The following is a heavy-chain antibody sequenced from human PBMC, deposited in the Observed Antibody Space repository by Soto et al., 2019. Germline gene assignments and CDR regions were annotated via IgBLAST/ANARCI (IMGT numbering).Heavy chain of an antibody. V-gene: IGHV4-59*11. CDR3: TVGGAGHPFDY. CDR1: GVSNTSHY. Sequence: QVQLQESGPGLVKPSETLSLTCTVSGVSNTSHYWTWILQPPGKELEWIGNIHYGGSTNYSPSLKGRVIISVDTSENQSSLKLSSVTTADTAVYYCTVGGAGHPFDYWGQGTLVTVSS. D-gene: IGHD3-16*01. CDR2: IHYGGST. J-gene: IGHJ4*02.